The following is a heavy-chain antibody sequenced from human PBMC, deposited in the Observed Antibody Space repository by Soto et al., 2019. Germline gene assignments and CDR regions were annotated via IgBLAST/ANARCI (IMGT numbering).Heavy chain of an antibody. CDR2: IYYSGST. V-gene: IGHV4-59*01. CDR3: ARSSLGSRAGPPHYYYYGMDV. D-gene: IGHD2-15*01. Sequence: QVQLQESGPGLVKPSETLSLTCTVSGGSISSYYWSWIRQPPGKGLEWIGYIYYSGSTNYNPSLKSRGTISVDTSKNQFSLKLSSVTAADTAVYYCARSSLGSRAGPPHYYYYGMDVWGQGTTVTVSS. CDR1: GGSISSYY. J-gene: IGHJ6*02.